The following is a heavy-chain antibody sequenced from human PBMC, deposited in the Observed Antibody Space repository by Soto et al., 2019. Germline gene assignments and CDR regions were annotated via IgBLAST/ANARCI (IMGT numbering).Heavy chain of an antibody. D-gene: IGHD3-10*01. CDR2: INPNNGDT. CDR1: GYTFTDYY. Sequence: QVQLVQSGAEVKKPGASVRVSCKASGYTFTDYYMHWVRQAPGQGLECMGWINPNNGDTNYAQKFKGRVTMTRDTSSSTAYLEVSRLRSDDTALYYCASSVAFITPRPDYWGQGTLVTVSS. J-gene: IGHJ4*02. V-gene: IGHV1-2*02. CDR3: ASSVAFITPRPDY.